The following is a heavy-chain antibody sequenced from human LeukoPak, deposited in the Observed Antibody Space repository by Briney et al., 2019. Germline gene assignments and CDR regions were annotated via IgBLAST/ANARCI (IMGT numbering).Heavy chain of an antibody. CDR1: GFIFDNYA. Sequence: PGGSLRLSCAAPGFIFDNYAIHWVRQAPGKGLEWVSLISGDGGSTFYADSVRGRFTISRDNTRKSLSLQMSSLRSVDTALYYCARESETSGWYDYWGQGTLVTVSS. D-gene: IGHD6-19*01. CDR2: ISGDGGST. CDR3: ARESETSGWYDY. J-gene: IGHJ4*02. V-gene: IGHV3-43*02.